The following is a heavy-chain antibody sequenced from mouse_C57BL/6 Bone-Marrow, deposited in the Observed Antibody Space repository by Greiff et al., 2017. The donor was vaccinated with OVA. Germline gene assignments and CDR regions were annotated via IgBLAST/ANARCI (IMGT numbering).Heavy chain of an antibody. CDR1: GYTFTSYW. V-gene: IGHV1-69*01. CDR2: IDPSDSYT. CDR3: ARPGYWYFDV. Sequence: VQLQQPGAELVMPGASVKLSCKASGYTFTSYWMHWVKQRPGQGLEWIGEIDPSDSYTNYNQKFKGKSTLTVDKSSSTAYMQLSSLTSEDSAVYYCARPGYWYFDVWGTGTTVTVSS. J-gene: IGHJ1*03.